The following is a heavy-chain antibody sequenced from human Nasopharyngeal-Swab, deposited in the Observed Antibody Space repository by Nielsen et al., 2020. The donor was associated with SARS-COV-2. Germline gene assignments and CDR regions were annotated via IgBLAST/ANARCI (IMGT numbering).Heavy chain of an antibody. V-gene: IGHV3-9*01. J-gene: IGHJ4*02. CDR2: ISWNSGII. CDR3: AKSAAAVGTSYFDY. D-gene: IGHD6-13*01. Sequence: GGSLRLSCAASGFTFDDYAMHWVRQAPGKGLEWVSGISWNSGIINYADSVKGRFTVSRDNAKNSLYLQMNSLRAEDTALYYCAKSAAAVGTSYFDYWGQGTLVTVSS. CDR1: GFTFDDYA.